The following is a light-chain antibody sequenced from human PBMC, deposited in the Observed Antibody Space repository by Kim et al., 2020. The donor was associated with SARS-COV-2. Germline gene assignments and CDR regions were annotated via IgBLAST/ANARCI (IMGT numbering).Light chain of an antibody. CDR2: LGS. CDR1: QSLLDRNGYNY. CDR3: MQALQAPYS. V-gene: IGKV2-28*01. Sequence: PASLSCWSRQSLLDRNGYNYLDWYLQRPGQSPQLLIYLGSNRASGVPNRFSGSGSGTDFTLKISRVEAGDVGVYYCMQALQAPYSFGQETKLEI. J-gene: IGKJ2*03.